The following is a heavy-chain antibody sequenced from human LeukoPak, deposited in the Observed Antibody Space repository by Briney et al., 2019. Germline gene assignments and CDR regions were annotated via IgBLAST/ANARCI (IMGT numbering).Heavy chain of an antibody. J-gene: IGHJ4*02. CDR1: GFTVSSIY. CDR3: TRDYSGSYYSHY. D-gene: IGHD1-26*01. CDR2: IYGGGST. V-gene: IGHV3-66*01. Sequence: GGSLRRSSAASGFTVSSIYMSWVRPGPGEGLEWVSVIYGGGSTYYAEYVKGRFSISRAKSKKTLYRLSNCMRAEATAVYCVTRDYSGSYYSHYWGQGTLVTASS.